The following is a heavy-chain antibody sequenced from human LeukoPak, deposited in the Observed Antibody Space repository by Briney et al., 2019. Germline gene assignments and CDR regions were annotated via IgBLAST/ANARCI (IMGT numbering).Heavy chain of an antibody. CDR1: GFTFGSSA. D-gene: IGHD6-13*01. CDR3: AKRMAAAGTKYFDC. J-gene: IGHJ4*02. CDR2: ISESGGST. Sequence: PGGPLRLSCAASGFTFGSSAMSWVRQAPGKGLEWVSSISESGGSTYYADSVKGRFTISRDISKNTLSLQMSSLRADDTAVYYCAKRMAAAGTKYFDCWGQGTLVTVSS. V-gene: IGHV3-23*01.